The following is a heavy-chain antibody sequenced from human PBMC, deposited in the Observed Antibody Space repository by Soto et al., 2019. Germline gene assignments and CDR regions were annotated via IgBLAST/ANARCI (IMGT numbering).Heavy chain of an antibody. CDR2: TYYRSKWYN. CDR1: GDSVPSNSAA. CDR3: ARDAEYGDYYYYGMDV. V-gene: IGHV6-1*01. J-gene: IGHJ6*02. D-gene: IGHD4-17*01. Sequence: SQTLSLTCAISGDSVPSNSAAWNWIRQSPSRVLEWLGRTYYRSKWYNDYAVSVKSRITINPDTSKNQFSLQLNSVTPEDTAVYYCARDAEYGDYYYYGMDVWGQGTTVTVSS.